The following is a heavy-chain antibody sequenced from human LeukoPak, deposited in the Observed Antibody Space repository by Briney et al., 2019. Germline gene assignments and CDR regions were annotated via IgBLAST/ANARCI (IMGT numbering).Heavy chain of an antibody. CDR1: GGTFTSYG. J-gene: IGHJ4*02. Sequence: ASVKVSCKASGGTFTSYGISWVRQAPGQGLEWMGWISAYNGNTNYAQKLQGRVTMTTDTSTSTAYMELRSLRSDDTAVYYCARVRTRPPSYDSSGYYSYWGQGTLVTVSS. D-gene: IGHD3-22*01. CDR2: ISAYNGNT. V-gene: IGHV1-18*01. CDR3: ARVRTRPPSYDSSGYYSY.